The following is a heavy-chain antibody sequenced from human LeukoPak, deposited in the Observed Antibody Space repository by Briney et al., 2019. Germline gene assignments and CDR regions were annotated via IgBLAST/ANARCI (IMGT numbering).Heavy chain of an antibody. CDR1: GGSISSGDYY. J-gene: IGHJ4*02. CDR3: ARDSHRQDSSGYYWFDY. V-gene: IGHV4-30-4*08. Sequence: PSQTLSLTCTVSGGSISSGDYYWSWIRQPQGKGLEWIVYIYYSGSIYYNPSLKSRVTISVDTSKNQFSLKLSSVTAADTAVYYCARDSHRQDSSGYYWFDYWGQGTLVTVSS. D-gene: IGHD3-22*01. CDR2: IYYSGSI.